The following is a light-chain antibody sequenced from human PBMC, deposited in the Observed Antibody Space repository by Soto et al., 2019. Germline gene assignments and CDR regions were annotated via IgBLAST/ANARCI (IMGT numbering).Light chain of an antibody. CDR1: QSVTNN. Sequence: EIVLTQSPGTLSLSPGERATLSCRASQSVTNNYLAWYQQKPGQAPRLLIDGASRRATAIPARFSGSGSGTEFTLTISSLQSEDFAVYYCQQYNNWPPITFGQGTRLEIK. CDR3: QQYNNWPPIT. V-gene: IGKV3D-15*01. CDR2: GAS. J-gene: IGKJ5*01.